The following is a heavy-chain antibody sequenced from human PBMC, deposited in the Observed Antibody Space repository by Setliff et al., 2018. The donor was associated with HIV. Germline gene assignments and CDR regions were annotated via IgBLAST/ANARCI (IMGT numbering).Heavy chain of an antibody. CDR3: VRAAAGLDI. V-gene: IGHV3-23*01. Sequence: LRLSCAASEFTFSSYAMSWARQAPGKGLEWVSSISVSGGSTYYADSVKGRFTISRDNSKNTLSLQMNSLRAEDTAVYYCVRAAAGLDIWSQGIRVTVSS. CDR2: ISVSGGST. D-gene: IGHD6-25*01. CDR1: EFTFSSYA. J-gene: IGHJ4*02.